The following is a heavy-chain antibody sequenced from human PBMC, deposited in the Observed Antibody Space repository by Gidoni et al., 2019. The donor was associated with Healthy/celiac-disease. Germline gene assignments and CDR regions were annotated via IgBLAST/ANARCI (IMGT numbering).Heavy chain of an antibody. J-gene: IGHJ5*02. V-gene: IGHV1-2*02. CDR1: GYTFTRSY. CDR3: ARDYLSEYSSSWGNWFDP. CDR2: INPNSGGT. Sequence: QVQLVQSGAEVKKPGASVKVSCQASGYTFTRSYMHWVRQAPGQGLEWMGWINPNSGGTNYAQKFQGRVTMTRDTSISTAYMELSRLRSDDTAVYYCARDYLSEYSSSWGNWFDPWGQGTLVTVSS. D-gene: IGHD6-13*01.